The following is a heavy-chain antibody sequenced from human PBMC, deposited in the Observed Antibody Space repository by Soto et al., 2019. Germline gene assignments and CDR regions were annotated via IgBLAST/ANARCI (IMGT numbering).Heavy chain of an antibody. Sequence: PSENLSLTCAVSGGSISSGGYSWTWIRPPPGKGLESIGHTCPTVSTNYSPTLKSRLAMSVHTSNSQFSLELSSVTAADTAVYYCARGLITGSQYSGGWYYFDSWGQGTQVTVSS. D-gene: IGHD1-26*01. CDR1: GGSISSGGYS. CDR3: ARGLITGSQYSGGWYYFDS. J-gene: IGHJ4*02. V-gene: IGHV4-30-2*01. CDR2: TCPTVST.